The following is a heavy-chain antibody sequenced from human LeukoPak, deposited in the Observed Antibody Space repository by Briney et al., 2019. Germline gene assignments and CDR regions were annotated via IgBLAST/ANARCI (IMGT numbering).Heavy chain of an antibody. J-gene: IGHJ4*02. CDR2: INWNGGGT. D-gene: IGHD4-11*01. CDR3: ARAGNDYSNLH. V-gene: IGHV3-20*04. Sequence: GGSLRLSCAASGFTFDDYGMSWVRQAPGKGLEWVSGINWNGGGTGYADSVKGRFTISRDNAKNSLYLQMNSLRAEDTALYYCARAGNDYSNLHWGQGTLVTVSS. CDR1: GFTFDDYG.